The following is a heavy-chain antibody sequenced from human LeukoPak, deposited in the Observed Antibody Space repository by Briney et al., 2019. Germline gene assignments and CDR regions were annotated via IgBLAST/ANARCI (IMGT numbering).Heavy chain of an antibody. V-gene: IGHV4-39*01. CDR1: GGSISSSSYY. J-gene: IGHJ5*02. CDR2: IYYSGST. D-gene: IGHD1-7*01. Sequence: SETLSLTCTVSGGSISSSSYYWGWIRQPPGKGLEWIGSIYYSGSTYYNPSLKSRVTISVDTSKNQFSLKLSSVTAADTAVYYCARHQSVNYCKHVGWFDPWGQGTLVTVSS. CDR3: ARHQSVNYCKHVGWFDP.